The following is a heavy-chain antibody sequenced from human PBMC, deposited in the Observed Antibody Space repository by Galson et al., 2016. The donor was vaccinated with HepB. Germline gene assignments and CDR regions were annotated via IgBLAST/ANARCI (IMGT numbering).Heavy chain of an antibody. J-gene: IGHJ4*02. Sequence: SLRLSCAASGFTFSSYGMSWVRQAPGKGLEWVSSISATGGSTYYADSLKGRFTISRGNSKDTLFLQMNGLRAEDTAVYYCAKDPYYYGSGASVFDSWGQGTLVTVSS. V-gene: IGHV3-23*01. CDR2: ISATGGST. D-gene: IGHD3-10*01. CDR3: AKDPYYYGSGASVFDS. CDR1: GFTFSSYG.